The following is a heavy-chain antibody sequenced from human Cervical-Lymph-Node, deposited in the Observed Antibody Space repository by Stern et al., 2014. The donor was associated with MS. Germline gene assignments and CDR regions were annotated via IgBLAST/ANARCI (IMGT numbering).Heavy chain of an antibody. Sequence: VQLVESGAEVKKPGASVKVSCKASGYTFTSYDINWVRQATGQGLEWMGGMNPNSGNTGYAQKFQGRVPMTRNTSISTAYMELSSLRSEDTAVYYCARDCKLRRFGSRGWFDPWGQGTLVTVSS. CDR1: GYTFTSYD. V-gene: IGHV1-8*01. D-gene: IGHD3-10*01. J-gene: IGHJ5*02. CDR2: MNPNSGNT. CDR3: ARDCKLRRFGSRGWFDP.